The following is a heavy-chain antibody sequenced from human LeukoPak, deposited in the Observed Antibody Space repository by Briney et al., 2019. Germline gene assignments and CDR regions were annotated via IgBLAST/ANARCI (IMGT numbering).Heavy chain of an antibody. CDR3: ARGDTAMVTPEKGFDY. J-gene: IGHJ4*02. D-gene: IGHD5-18*01. Sequence: SETPSLTCSVSGYAISSGYFWGWIRQPPGKGLEWIGSIYYSGSTYYNPSLKSRVTISVDTSKNQFSLKLSSVTAADTAVYYCARGDTAMVTPEKGFDYWGQGTLVTVSS. CDR2: IYYSGST. CDR1: GYAISSGYF. V-gene: IGHV4-38-2*02.